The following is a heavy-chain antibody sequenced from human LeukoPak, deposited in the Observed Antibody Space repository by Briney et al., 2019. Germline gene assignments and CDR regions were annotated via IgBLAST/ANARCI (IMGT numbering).Heavy chain of an antibody. CDR1: GFTFSSYA. D-gene: IGHD3-22*01. CDR3: AKFLYGLGDYDSSGYDY. Sequence: GGSLRLSCAASGFTFSSYAMSWVRQAPGKGLEWVSAISGSGGSTYYADSVKGRFTISRDNSKNTLYLQMNSLRAEDTAVYYCAKFLYGLGDYDSSGYDYWGQGTLVTVSS. CDR2: ISGSGGST. V-gene: IGHV3-23*01. J-gene: IGHJ4*02.